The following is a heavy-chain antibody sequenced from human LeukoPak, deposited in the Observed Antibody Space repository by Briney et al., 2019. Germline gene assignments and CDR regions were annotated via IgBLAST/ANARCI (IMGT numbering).Heavy chain of an antibody. V-gene: IGHV3-48*03. CDR1: GCTSGFTFSDYE. J-gene: IGHJ4*02. Sequence: GGSLRLSCAVSGCTSGFTFSDYEMNWVRQAPGKGLEWVSYISSSGSTKYYADSVKGRFTISRDNAKNSLYLQMNSLRAEDTAVYYCTTITVAAAFDYWGQGTLVTVSS. CDR2: ISSSGSTK. D-gene: IGHD6-19*01. CDR3: TTITVAAAFDY.